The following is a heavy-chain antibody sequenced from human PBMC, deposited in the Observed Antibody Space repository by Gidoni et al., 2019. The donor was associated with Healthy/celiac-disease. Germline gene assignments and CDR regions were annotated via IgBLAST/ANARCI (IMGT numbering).Heavy chain of an antibody. CDR2: IIPIFGTA. CDR3: ARGTYYDFWSGPRRGYYYYGMDV. CDR1: GGTFSSYA. J-gene: IGHJ6*02. Sequence: QVQLVQSGAEVKKPGSSVKVSCKASGGTFSSYALSRLRQAPGQGLEWMGGIIPIFGTANYAQKVQGRVTITADESTSTAYMELSSLRSEDTAVYYCARGTYYDFWSGPRRGYYYYGMDVWGQGTTVTVSS. V-gene: IGHV1-69*12. D-gene: IGHD3-3*01.